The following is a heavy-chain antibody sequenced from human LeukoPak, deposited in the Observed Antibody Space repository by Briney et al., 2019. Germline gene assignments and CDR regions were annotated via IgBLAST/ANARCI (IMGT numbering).Heavy chain of an antibody. CDR2: IYYSGST. CDR3: ARDGSHYYYGMDV. V-gene: IGHV4-59*01. CDR1: GGSISSYY. Sequence: PETLSLTCTVSGGSISSYYWSWIRQPPGKGLEWIGYIYYSGSTNYNPSLKSRVTISVDTSKNQFSLKLSSVTAADTAVYYCARDGSHYYYGMDVWGQGTTVTVSS. D-gene: IGHD1-26*01. J-gene: IGHJ6*02.